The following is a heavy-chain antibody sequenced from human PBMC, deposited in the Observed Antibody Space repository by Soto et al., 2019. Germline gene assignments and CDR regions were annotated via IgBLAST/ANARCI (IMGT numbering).Heavy chain of an antibody. D-gene: IGHD2-15*01. CDR1: GFPFSSYW. V-gene: IGHV3-7*01. J-gene: IGHJ5*02. CDR2: IKPDGSEQ. CDR3: ASGALFLIT. Sequence: HPGGSLRLSCAASGFPFSSYWMTWVRQVPGKGLEWVAHIKPDGSEQYYVDSVKGRFTISRDNALNSLSLQLSSLRAEDTAVYYCASGALFLITWSQGTLVTVSS.